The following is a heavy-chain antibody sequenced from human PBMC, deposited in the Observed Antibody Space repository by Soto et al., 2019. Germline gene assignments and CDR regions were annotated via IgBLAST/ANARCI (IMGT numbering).Heavy chain of an antibody. CDR2: MNPNSGNT. J-gene: IGHJ6*03. D-gene: IGHD2-15*01. Sequence: QVQLVQSGAEVKKPGASVKVSCKASGYTFTSYDINWVRQATGQGLEWMGWMNPNSGNTGYAQKFQGRVTMTRNTSISTAYMELSSLRSEDTAVYYCARVGVGQLLLYYYCYMDVWGKGTTVTVSS. V-gene: IGHV1-8*01. CDR1: GYTFTSYD. CDR3: ARVGVGQLLLYYYCYMDV.